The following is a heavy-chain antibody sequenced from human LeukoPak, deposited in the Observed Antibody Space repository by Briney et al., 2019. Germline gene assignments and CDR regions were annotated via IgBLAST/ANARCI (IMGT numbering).Heavy chain of an antibody. CDR2: IYPDYSET. CDR1: GYSFTNYW. D-gene: IGHD3-10*01. J-gene: IGHJ3*02. Sequence: KVSCKGFGYSFTNYWIGWVRQMPGKGLEWMGIIYPDYSETTYSPSFQGQVTMSVDKSINTAYLQWNSLRASDTAMYYCARHTDGNGSDAFDIWGQGTMVAVSS. V-gene: IGHV5-51*01. CDR3: ARHTDGNGSDAFDI.